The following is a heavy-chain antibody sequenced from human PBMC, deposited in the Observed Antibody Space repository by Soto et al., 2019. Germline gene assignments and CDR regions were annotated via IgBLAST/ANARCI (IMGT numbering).Heavy chain of an antibody. CDR1: GYNFTSYG. J-gene: IGHJ4*02. CDR2: ISAYNGNT. D-gene: IGHD4-17*01. CDR3: ARDLYGDYESDY. Sequence: ASVKVSCKASGYNFTSYGISWVRQAPGQGLEWMGWISAYNGNTNYAQKLQGRVTMTTDTSTSTAYMELRSLRSDDTAVYYCARDLYGDYESDYWGQGTLVTVSS. V-gene: IGHV1-18*01.